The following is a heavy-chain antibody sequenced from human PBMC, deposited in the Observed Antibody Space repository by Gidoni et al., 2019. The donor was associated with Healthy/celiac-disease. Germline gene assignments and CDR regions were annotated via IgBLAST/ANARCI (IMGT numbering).Heavy chain of an antibody. Sequence: EVQLLASGGGLVQPGGSLSLPCAAPGFTFTRYAMSWVRQAPGKGLGGVSAISGSGGSTYYADSVKGRFTISRDNSKNTLYLQMNSLRAEDTAVYYCAKARGAAASRDYFDYWGQGTLVTVSS. J-gene: IGHJ4*02. CDR1: GFTFTRYA. D-gene: IGHD6-13*01. CDR2: ISGSGGST. CDR3: AKARGAAASRDYFDY. V-gene: IGHV3-23*01.